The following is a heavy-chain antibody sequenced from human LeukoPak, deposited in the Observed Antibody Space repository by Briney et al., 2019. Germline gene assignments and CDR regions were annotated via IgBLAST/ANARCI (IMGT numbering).Heavy chain of an antibody. J-gene: IGHJ6*03. Sequence: SETLSLTCTVSGGSISSYYWSWIRQPPGKGLEWIGYIYYSGSTNYNPSLKSRVTISVDTSKNQFSLKLSSVTAADTAVYYCARVRDGYNPPLFYYYYLDGWGKGTKVTNSS. CDR3: ARVRDGYNPPLFYYYYLDG. CDR2: IYYSGST. V-gene: IGHV4-59*01. D-gene: IGHD5-24*01. CDR1: GGSISSYY.